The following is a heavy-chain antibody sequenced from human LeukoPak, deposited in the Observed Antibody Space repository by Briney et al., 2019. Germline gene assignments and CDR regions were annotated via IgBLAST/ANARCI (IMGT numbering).Heavy chain of an antibody. J-gene: IGHJ5*02. CDR1: GYTFTSYG. V-gene: IGHV1-18*01. CDR2: MSAYNGNT. CDR3: ASGYSSGWYVGWFDP. Sequence: GASVKVSCKASGYTFTSYGISWVRQAPGQGLEWLGWMSAYNGNTNYAQKLQGRVTMTTDTSTSTAYMELRSLRSDDAAVYYCASGYSSGWYVGWFDPWGQGTLVTVSS. D-gene: IGHD6-19*01.